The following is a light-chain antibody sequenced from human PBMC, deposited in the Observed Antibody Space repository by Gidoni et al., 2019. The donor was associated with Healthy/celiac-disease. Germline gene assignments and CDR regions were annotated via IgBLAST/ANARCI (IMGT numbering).Light chain of an antibody. J-gene: IGKJ1*01. CDR3: QQYGSSSTWT. Sequence: EIVLTQSPGTLSLSPGERATLSCRASQSVSRSYLAWYQQKPGQAPRLLIYGASSRATGIPDRFSGSGSGTDFTLTISRLEPKDFAVYYCQQYGSSSTWTFGQGTKVEIK. CDR1: QSVSRSY. V-gene: IGKV3-20*01. CDR2: GAS.